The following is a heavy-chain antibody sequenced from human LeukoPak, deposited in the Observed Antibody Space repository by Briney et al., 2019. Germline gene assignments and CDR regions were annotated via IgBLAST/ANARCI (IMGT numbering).Heavy chain of an antibody. CDR2: ISGSGGST. V-gene: IGHV3-23*01. CDR3: AKTDQDIVVVVAATPRPAFDY. Sequence: GGSLRLSCAASGFTFSSYAMSWVRQAPGKGLEWVSAISGSGGSTYYADSVKCRFTISRDNSKNTLYLQMNSLRAEDTAVYYCAKTDQDIVVVVAATPRPAFDYWGQGTLVTVSS. CDR1: GFTFSSYA. D-gene: IGHD2-15*01. J-gene: IGHJ4*02.